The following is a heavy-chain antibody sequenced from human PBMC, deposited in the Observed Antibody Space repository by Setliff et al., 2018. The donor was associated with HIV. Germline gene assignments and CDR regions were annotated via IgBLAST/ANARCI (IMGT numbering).Heavy chain of an antibody. CDR3: ARMEYDVRGRAPNWFDP. CDR2: VDPNTGNA. Sequence: GASVKVSCKASGYSFTTYDINWARQAPGQGLEWMGWVDPNTGNAGYEQKFQGRVTMTRDTSISTAYMELSSLTSEDTAVYYGARMEYDVRGRAPNWFDPWGPGTLVTAPQ. V-gene: IGHV1-8*01. J-gene: IGHJ5*02. CDR1: GYSFTTYD. D-gene: IGHD2-8*01.